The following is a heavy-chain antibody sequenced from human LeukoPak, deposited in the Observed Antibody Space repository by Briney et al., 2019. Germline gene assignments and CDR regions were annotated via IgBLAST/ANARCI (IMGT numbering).Heavy chain of an antibody. CDR2: IYSGGSA. Sequence: PGGSLRLSCAASGFTVTRNYMNWGRQAPGKGLEGVSVIYSGGSAYYADSVQGRFTISRDNSQNTLYLQMNSLRAEDTAVYFCARGGYGDYPLGGFDIWGQGTMVTVSS. V-gene: IGHV3-53*01. J-gene: IGHJ3*02. CDR3: ARGGYGDYPLGGFDI. CDR1: GFTVTRNY. D-gene: IGHD4-17*01.